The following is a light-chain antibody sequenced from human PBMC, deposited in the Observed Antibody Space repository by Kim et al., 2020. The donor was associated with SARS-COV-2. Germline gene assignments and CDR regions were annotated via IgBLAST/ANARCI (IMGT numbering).Light chain of an antibody. CDR1: RGVAGSY. J-gene: IGKJ4*01. CDR3: QNYSSSPLT. CDR2: GAS. V-gene: IGKV3-20*01. Sequence: SPGERAPLSCWAGRGVAGSYLAGNQQKRGQAPRLLTYGASSRATGIPTRFSGSGSGTDFTLTISRLEPEDFEVYYCQNYSSSPLTFGGGTKVDIK.